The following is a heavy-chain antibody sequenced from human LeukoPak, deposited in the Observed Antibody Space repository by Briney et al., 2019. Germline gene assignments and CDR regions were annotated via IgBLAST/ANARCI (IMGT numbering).Heavy chain of an antibody. CDR2: IYYSGST. CDR1: GGSISSYY. D-gene: IGHD3-22*01. V-gene: IGHV4-59*01. J-gene: IGHJ4*02. Sequence: SETLSLTCTVSGGSISSYYWSWIRQPPGKGLEWIGYIYYSGSTNYNPSLKSRVTILVDTPKNQFSLKLSSVTAADTAVYYCARRAYDSSGYYQYFDYWGQGTLVTVSS. CDR3: ARRAYDSSGYYQYFDY.